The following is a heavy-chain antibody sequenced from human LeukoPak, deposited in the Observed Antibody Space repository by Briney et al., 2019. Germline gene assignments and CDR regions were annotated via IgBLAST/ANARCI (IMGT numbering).Heavy chain of an antibody. CDR1: DFGSHH. D-gene: IGHD6-19*01. CDR3: ARGGHSSGLDY. CDR2: VSTDGIGT. V-gene: IGHV3-74*01. J-gene: IGHJ4*02. Sequence: GGSLRLSCVASDFGSHHMHWVRQAPGKGLVWVSRVSTDGIGTAYADSVKGRFTISRDNAKNTVYLQMNSLRAEDTAVYYCARGGHSSGLDYWGQGTLVTVSS.